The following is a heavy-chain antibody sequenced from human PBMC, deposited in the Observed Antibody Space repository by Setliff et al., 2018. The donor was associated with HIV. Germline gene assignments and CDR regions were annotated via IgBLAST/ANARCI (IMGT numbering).Heavy chain of an antibody. J-gene: IGHJ4*02. CDR1: GVSISSGGYY. CDR3: ARLEKLDDISYLDY. V-gene: IGHV4-31*03. D-gene: IGHD3-3*02. CDR2: ISSRGST. Sequence: SETLSLTCTVSGVSISSGGYYWNWIRQHPGKGLEWIGYISSRGSTYYNPSLKSRITMSVDTSQNQVSLKLSSVTAADTAVYFCARLEKLDDISYLDYWGQGTLVTVSS.